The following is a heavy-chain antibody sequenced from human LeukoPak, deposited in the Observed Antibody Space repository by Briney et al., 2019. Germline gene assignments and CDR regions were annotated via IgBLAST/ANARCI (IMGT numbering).Heavy chain of an antibody. J-gene: IGHJ4*02. Sequence: GGSLRLSCATSGFPFSDFSMSWVRQAPGKGLDWISTTNSGGTGTYYAESVKGRFTISRDNSKNTLYLQMSSLRVEDTAVYYCAKQSYARSLGEGGPGTLVSVSS. CDR3: AKQSYARSLGE. D-gene: IGHD2-8*01. V-gene: IGHV3-23*01. CDR2: TNSGGTGT. CDR1: GFPFSDFS.